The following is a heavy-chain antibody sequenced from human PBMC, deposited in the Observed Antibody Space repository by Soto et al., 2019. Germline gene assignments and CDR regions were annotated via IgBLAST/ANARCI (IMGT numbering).Heavy chain of an antibody. J-gene: IGHJ6*02. CDR1: GGPVSSGSYY. V-gene: IGHV4-61*01. D-gene: IGHD1-26*01. CDR3: ARDGRRVGVGYYYGMDV. CDR2: IYYSGST. Sequence: QVQLQESGPGLVKPSETLSLTCTVSGGPVSSGSYYWSWIRQPPGKGLEWIGYIYYSGSTNYNPSLQSRVTISVDTSKNQFSLTLSSVTAADTAVYYCARDGRRVGVGYYYGMDVWGQGTTVTVSS.